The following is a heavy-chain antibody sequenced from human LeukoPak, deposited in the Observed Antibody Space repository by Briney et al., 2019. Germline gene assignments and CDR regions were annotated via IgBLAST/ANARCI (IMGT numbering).Heavy chain of an antibody. CDR2: ISAYNGNR. V-gene: IGHV1-18*01. CDR1: DYTFSSYG. CDR3: ARGPSHYFGAGSAPKDFDY. Sequence: ASVKASCKASDYTFSSYGIHWVRQAPGQGPEWMGWISAYNGNRDYALKFQGRVTMATDTSTNTAQMEPRSLRSDDTAVYYCARGPSHYFGAGSAPKDFDYWGQGTLVIVSS. D-gene: IGHD3-10*01. J-gene: IGHJ4*02.